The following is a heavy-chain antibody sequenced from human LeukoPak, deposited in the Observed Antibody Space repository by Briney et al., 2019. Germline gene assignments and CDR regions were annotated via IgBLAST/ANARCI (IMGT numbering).Heavy chain of an antibody. CDR3: ARSVKYSNSYYYYYYMDV. J-gene: IGHJ6*03. D-gene: IGHD4-11*01. V-gene: IGHV3-30*02. CDR2: TRSDGKSK. Sequence: GGSLRLSCAASGFIFHSYGMHWVRQAPGKGLEWVAFTRSDGKSKYYVDSVKGRFTISRDNSNNTLDLQMNSLRLEDTAVYYCARSVKYSNSYYYYYYMDVGGKGTTVTVSS. CDR1: GFIFHSYG.